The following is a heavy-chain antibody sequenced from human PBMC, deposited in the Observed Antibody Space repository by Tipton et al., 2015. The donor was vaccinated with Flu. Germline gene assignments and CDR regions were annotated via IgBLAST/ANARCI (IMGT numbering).Heavy chain of an antibody. Sequence: QSGPEVKKPGESLKISCRGSGYSFTSYWIGWVRQMPGKGLEWMAIIYPGDSDTRYSPSFQGQVTISADKSLNTAYLQWTSLKASDSAMYYCARQDCSTSTCYIDYWGQGTLVTVST. J-gene: IGHJ4*02. CDR2: IYPGDSDT. CDR3: ARQDCSTSTCYIDY. V-gene: IGHV5-51*01. CDR1: GYSFTSYW. D-gene: IGHD2-2*02.